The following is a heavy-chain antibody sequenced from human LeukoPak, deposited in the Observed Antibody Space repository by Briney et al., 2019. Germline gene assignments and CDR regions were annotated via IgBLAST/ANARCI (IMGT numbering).Heavy chain of an antibody. CDR3: ARDSSSWSRYYYYYGMDV. CDR1: GGSISSSSYY. CDR2: IYYSGST. Sequence: SETLSLTCTVSGGSISSSSYYWGWIRQPPGKGLEWIGSIYYSGSTYYNPSLKSRVTISVDTSKNQFSLKLSSVTAADTAVYYCARDSSSWSRYYYYYGMDVWGQGTTVTVSS. J-gene: IGHJ6*02. V-gene: IGHV4-39*07. D-gene: IGHD6-13*01.